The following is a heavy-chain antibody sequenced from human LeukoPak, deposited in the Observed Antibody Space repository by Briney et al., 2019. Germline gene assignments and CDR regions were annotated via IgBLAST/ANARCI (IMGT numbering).Heavy chain of an antibody. J-gene: IGHJ3*02. CDR2: IGAAGAHT. V-gene: IGHV3-64*02. CDR3: ARELGGTKTGGFDI. CDR1: GFRFSYHD. D-gene: IGHD1-14*01. Sequence: GGSLRLSCAASGFRFSYHDMHWVRQAPGRGLEFVSSIGAAGAHTFYADSVKGRFTISRDNFQSTMYLQMDGLRPEDSAVYYCARELGGTKTGGFDIWGQGTVVTVSS.